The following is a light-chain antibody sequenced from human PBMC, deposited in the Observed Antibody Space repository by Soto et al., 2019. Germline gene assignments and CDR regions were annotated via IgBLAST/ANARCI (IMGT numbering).Light chain of an antibody. J-gene: IGKJ1*01. CDR2: DAS. CDR1: QSVGSN. V-gene: IGKV3-11*01. CDR3: QQRSNWPPTWT. Sequence: IVMTQSPATLSVSPGERATLSCRASQSVGSNFLAWYQQKPGQAPRLLIYDASNRATGIPARFSGSGSGTDFTLTISSLEPEDFAVYYCQQRSNWPPTWTFGQGTKVDIK.